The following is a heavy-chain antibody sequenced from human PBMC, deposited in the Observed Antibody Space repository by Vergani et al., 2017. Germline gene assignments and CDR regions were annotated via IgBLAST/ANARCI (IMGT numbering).Heavy chain of an antibody. CDR1: GGSISSGSYY. Sequence: QVQLQESGPGLVKPSQTLSLTCTVSGGSISSGSYYWSWIRQPAGKGLEWIGRIYTSGSTNYNPSLKSRGTISVDTSKNQFSLKLSPVTAADTAVYYCAGCPTGGCSSTSCYDYWGQGALVTVSS. J-gene: IGHJ4*02. CDR2: IYTSGST. D-gene: IGHD2-2*01. V-gene: IGHV4-61*02. CDR3: AGCPTGGCSSTSCYDY.